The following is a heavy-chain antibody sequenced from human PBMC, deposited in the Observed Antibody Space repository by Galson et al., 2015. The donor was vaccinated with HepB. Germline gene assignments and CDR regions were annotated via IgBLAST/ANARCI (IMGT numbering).Heavy chain of an antibody. Sequence: SLRLSCAASGFTFSSYSMNWVRQAPGKGLEWVSSISSSSRYIYYADSVKGRFAISRDNAKNSLYLQLNSLRAEDTAVYYCARVKITMFRGVIIPDYWGQGTLVTVS. D-gene: IGHD3-10*01. J-gene: IGHJ4*02. CDR3: ARVKITMFRGVIIPDY. CDR2: ISSSSRYI. V-gene: IGHV3-21*01. CDR1: GFTFSSYS.